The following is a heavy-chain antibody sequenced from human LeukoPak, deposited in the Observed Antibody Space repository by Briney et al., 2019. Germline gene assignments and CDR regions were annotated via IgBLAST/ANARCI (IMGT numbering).Heavy chain of an antibody. CDR3: ARDPTSSWETAFDM. V-gene: IGHV3-53*01. D-gene: IGHD1-26*01. J-gene: IGHJ3*02. CDR1: GFTVSSNY. Sequence: PGGSLRLSCAASGFTVSSNYMSWVRQAPGKGLEWVSVIYSGGSTYYADSVKGRFTISRDNAKNSLYLQMNSLRAEDTAVYYCARDPTSSWETAFDMWGQGTMVTVSS. CDR2: IYSGGST.